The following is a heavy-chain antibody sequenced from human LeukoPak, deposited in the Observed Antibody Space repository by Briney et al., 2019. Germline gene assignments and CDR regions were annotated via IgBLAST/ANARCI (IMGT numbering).Heavy chain of an antibody. D-gene: IGHD5-12*01. CDR1: GFTFSSYG. CDR3: ARDLGDIVDYYFDY. CDR2: IKQDGSEK. V-gene: IGHV3-7*01. J-gene: IGHJ4*02. Sequence: PGGSLRLPCAASGFTFSSYGMHWVRQAPGKGLEWVANIKQDGSEKYYVDSVKGRFTISRDNAKNSLYLQMNSLRAEDTAVYYCARDLGDIVDYYFDYWGQGTLVTVSS.